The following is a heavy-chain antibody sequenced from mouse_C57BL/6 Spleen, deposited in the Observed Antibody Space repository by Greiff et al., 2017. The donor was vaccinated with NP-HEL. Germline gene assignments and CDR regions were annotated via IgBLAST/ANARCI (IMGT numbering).Heavy chain of an antibody. V-gene: IGHV7-3*01. J-gene: IGHJ2*01. D-gene: IGHD2-4*01. Sequence: EVHLVESGGGLVQPGGSLSLSCAASGFTFTDYYMSWVRQPPGKALEWLGFIRSTANGYTTEYSASVKGRFTISRDNSQSILYLQMNALRAEDSATYYCARYIRDNDGGYYFDYWGQGTTLTVSS. CDR2: IRSTANGYTT. CDR1: GFTFTDYY. CDR3: ARYIRDNDGGYYFDY.